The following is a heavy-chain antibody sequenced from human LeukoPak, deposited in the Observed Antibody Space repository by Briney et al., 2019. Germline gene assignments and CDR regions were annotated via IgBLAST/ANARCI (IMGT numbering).Heavy chain of an antibody. J-gene: IGHJ4*02. CDR1: GFTFSSYA. V-gene: IGHV3-23*01. CDR3: AKAGNQHVVVPVNFDY. CDR2: ISGSGGST. D-gene: IGHD2-2*01. Sequence: GGSLRLSCAASGFTFSSYAMSWVRQAPGKGLEWVSAISGSGGSTYYADSVKGRFTISRDNSKNTLYLQMNSLRAEDTAVYYCAKAGNQHVVVPVNFDYWGQGTLVTVSS.